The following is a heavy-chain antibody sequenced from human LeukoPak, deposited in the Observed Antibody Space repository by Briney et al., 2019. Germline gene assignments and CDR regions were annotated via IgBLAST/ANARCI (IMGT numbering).Heavy chain of an antibody. J-gene: IGHJ6*02. Sequence: GRSLRLSCAASGFTFRSYGMHWVRQAPGKGLEWVAVIWYDGSNKYYADSVKGRFTISRHNSKNTLYLQMNSLRAEDTAVYYCARELTSMDVWGQGTTVTVSS. CDR1: GFTFRSYG. CDR2: IWYDGSNK. V-gene: IGHV3-33*01. D-gene: IGHD2-2*01. CDR3: ARELTSMDV.